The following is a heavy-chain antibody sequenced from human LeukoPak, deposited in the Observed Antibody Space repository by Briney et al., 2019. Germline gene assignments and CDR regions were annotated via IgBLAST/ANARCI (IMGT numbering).Heavy chain of an antibody. D-gene: IGHD6-19*01. CDR2: IHYSGST. Sequence: SETLSLTCTVSGGTISSYYWNWIRQPPGKGLEWIGYIHYSGSTKYNPSLKSRVTISVDTSKNQFSLKLSSVTAADTAVYYCARWYSSGWAFDYWGQGTLVTASS. J-gene: IGHJ4*02. V-gene: IGHV4-59*08. CDR3: ARWYSSGWAFDY. CDR1: GGTISSYY.